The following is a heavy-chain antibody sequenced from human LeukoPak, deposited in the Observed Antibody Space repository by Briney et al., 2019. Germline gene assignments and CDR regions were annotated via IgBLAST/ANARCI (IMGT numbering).Heavy chain of an antibody. CDR2: ITVNNGYT. D-gene: IGHD2-2*01. V-gene: IGHV1-18*01. CDR1: GYTFTSHG. J-gene: IGHJ4*02. CDR3: AKVHCISTNCNHIWTYFDY. Sequence: ASVKVSCKAAGYTFTSHGFIWLRQAPGQGLEWMGWITVNNGYTKYAQELQGRVTMTTDTSTSTAYMELRSLRADDTAVYYCAKVHCISTNCNHIWTYFDYWGQGTLVTVSS.